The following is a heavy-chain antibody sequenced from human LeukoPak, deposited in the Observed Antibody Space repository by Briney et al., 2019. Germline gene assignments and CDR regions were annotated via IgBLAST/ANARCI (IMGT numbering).Heavy chain of an antibody. CDR2: ISSSSSYI. CDR1: GFTFSDYY. J-gene: IGHJ4*02. CDR3: ARASSSWYGYYFDY. Sequence: GGSLRLSCAASGFTFSDYYMSWIRQAPGKGLEWVSYISSSSSYINYADSVKGRFTISRDNAKNSLYLQMNSLRAEDTAVYYCARASSSWYGYYFDYWGQGTLVTVSS. V-gene: IGHV3-11*06. D-gene: IGHD6-13*01.